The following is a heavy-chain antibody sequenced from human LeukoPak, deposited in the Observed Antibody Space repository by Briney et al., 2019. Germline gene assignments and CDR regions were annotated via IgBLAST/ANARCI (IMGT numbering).Heavy chain of an antibody. CDR3: ARPRFSDYGMDV. Sequence: GESLKISCRASGYSFSNQWIAWVRQMPGKGLEWMGFIFPKDSETKYSPSFQGLVTISADTSISTSYVQWSSLKASDSGIYYCARPRFSDYGMDVWGQGTSVTVSS. V-gene: IGHV5-51*01. CDR2: IFPKDSET. D-gene: IGHD1-26*01. J-gene: IGHJ6*02. CDR1: GYSFSNQW.